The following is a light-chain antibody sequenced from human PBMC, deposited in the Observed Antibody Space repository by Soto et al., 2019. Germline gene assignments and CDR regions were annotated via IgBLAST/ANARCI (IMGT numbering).Light chain of an antibody. CDR3: QQGYTAPPT. CDR1: QSISTS. CDR2: AAS. J-gene: IGKJ1*01. V-gene: IGKV1-39*01. Sequence: DIQMTQSPSSLSTSVGDRVTIACRASQSISTSLNWYQQKPGKAPKLLISAASSLQIGVPSRFSGSGSRTDFTLTIANRQPEDFATYYSQQGYTAPPTFGQGNRVEIK.